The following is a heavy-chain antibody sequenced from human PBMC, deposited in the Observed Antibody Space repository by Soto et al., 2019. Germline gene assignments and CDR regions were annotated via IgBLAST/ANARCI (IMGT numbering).Heavy chain of an antibody. CDR2: INHSGRT. D-gene: IGHD6-19*01. CDR3: ARGGRGSENAFDI. CDR1: VETFSGHY. J-gene: IGHJ3*02. V-gene: IGHV4-34*01. Sequence: QVQLQQWGAGLLKPSETLSLTCAVYVETFSGHYWSWIRQPPGKGLEWMGEINHSGRTNYNPSLKSRVTTSVATYKKQFSLKLSSVTAADTAVYYCARGGRGSENAFDIWGQGTLVTVSS.